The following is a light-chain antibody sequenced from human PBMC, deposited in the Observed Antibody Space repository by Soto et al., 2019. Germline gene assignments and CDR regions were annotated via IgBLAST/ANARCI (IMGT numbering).Light chain of an antibody. Sequence: EIVMTQSPGTLSEYAGEGATLSCRASQSVSTDLAWYQQKPGQSPRLLIYGAITRATGIPARFSGSGYGTEFNLTISSLQSEDFAVYYCQQYNNWPRTFGGGTKVDIK. V-gene: IGKV3-15*01. CDR1: QSVSTD. CDR2: GAI. CDR3: QQYNNWPRT. J-gene: IGKJ4*01.